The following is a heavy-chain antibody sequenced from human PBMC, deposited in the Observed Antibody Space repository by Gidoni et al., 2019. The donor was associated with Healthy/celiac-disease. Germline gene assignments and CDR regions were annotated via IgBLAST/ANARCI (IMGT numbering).Heavy chain of an antibody. CDR3: TRGSDTAMVTSFDY. Sequence: VQLVESGGGLVQPGRSLRLSCTASGFTFGDYAMSWFRQAPGQGLEWVGFIRSKAYGGTTEYAASVKGRFTISRDDSKSIAYLQMNSLKTEDTAVYYCTRGSDTAMVTSFDYWGQGTLVTVSS. J-gene: IGHJ4*02. D-gene: IGHD5-18*01. CDR1: GFTFGDYA. CDR2: IRSKAYGGTT. V-gene: IGHV3-49*03.